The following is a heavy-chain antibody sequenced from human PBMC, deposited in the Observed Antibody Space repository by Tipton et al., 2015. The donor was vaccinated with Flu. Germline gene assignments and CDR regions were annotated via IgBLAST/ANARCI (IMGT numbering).Heavy chain of an antibody. CDR2: ISYDGSNK. CDR1: GFIFSSYW. V-gene: IGHV3-30*03. CDR3: ARGRTGGWYWDYFDY. J-gene: IGHJ4*02. Sequence: SLRLSCAASGFIFSSYWMSWVRQAPGKGLELVSVISYDGSNKYYGESVKGRFTISRDNSKNTLYLQMNNLRADDTAVYYCARGRTGGWYWDYFDYWGQGTLVAVSS. D-gene: IGHD6-19*01.